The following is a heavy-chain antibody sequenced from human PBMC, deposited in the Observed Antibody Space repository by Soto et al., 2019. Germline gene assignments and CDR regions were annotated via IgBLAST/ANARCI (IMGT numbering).Heavy chain of an antibody. CDR3: ARAGSNYFASGSYLPYYMDV. Sequence: GGSLRLSCAASGFSFSTYNMNWVRQLPGKGLESISSVSGGGDRAYYTDSVKGRFTISRDNSKNTLYLQMNSLRAEDSAVYSCARAGSNYFASGSYLPYYMDVWGKGTTVTVSS. CDR1: GFSFSTYN. V-gene: IGHV3-23*01. J-gene: IGHJ6*03. CDR2: VSGGGDRA. D-gene: IGHD3-10*01.